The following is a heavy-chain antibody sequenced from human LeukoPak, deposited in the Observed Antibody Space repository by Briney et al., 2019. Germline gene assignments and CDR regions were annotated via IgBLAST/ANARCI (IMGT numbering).Heavy chain of an antibody. J-gene: IGHJ4*02. D-gene: IGHD3-10*01. CDR3: ARAFYGSGSYYSSHFDY. Sequence: ASVKVSCKASGYTFTSYGISWVRQAPGQGLEWMGWISAYNGNTNYAQKLQGRVTMTTDTSTSTAYMDLSRLRSDDTAVYYCARAFYGSGSYYSSHFDYWGQGTLVTVSS. CDR2: ISAYNGNT. V-gene: IGHV1-18*01. CDR1: GYTFTSYG.